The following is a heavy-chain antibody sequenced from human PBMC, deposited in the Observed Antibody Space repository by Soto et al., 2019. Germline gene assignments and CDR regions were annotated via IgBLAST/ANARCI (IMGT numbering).Heavy chain of an antibody. V-gene: IGHV4-59*01. CDR2: IYYSGST. J-gene: IGHJ3*01. CDR3: ARVGYYGSGSYVR. CDR1: GGSISSYY. Sequence: PSETLSLTCTVSGGSISSYYWSWIRQPPGKGLEWIGYIYYSGSTNYNPSLKSRVTISVDTSKNQFSLKLSSVTAADTAVYYCARVGYYGSGSYVRWGQGTMVTVS. D-gene: IGHD3-10*01.